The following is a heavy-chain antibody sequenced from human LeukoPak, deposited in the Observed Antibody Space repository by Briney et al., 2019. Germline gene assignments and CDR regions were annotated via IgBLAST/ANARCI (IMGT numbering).Heavy chain of an antibody. CDR2: MNPNSGNT. J-gene: IGHJ3*02. Sequence: VASVKVSCKASGYTFTSYDINWVRQATGQGLEWMGWMNPNSGNTGYAQKFQGRVTMTRNTSISTAYMELSSLRSEDTAVYYCARGAGLRYFDWLLKNDAFDIWGQGTMVTVPS. D-gene: IGHD3-9*01. CDR3: ARGAGLRYFDWLLKNDAFDI. CDR1: GYTFTSYD. V-gene: IGHV1-8*01.